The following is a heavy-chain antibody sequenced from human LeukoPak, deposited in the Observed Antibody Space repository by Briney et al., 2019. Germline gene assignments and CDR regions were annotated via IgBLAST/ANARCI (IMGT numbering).Heavy chain of an antibody. V-gene: IGHV3-21*01. J-gene: IGHJ4*02. Sequence: EGSLRLSCAASGFTFSSYSMNWVRQAPGKGLEWVSSISSSSSYIYYADSVKGRFTISRDNAKNSLYLQMNSLRAEDTAVYYCARDEFGIAVAGVYYFDYWGQGTLVTVSS. D-gene: IGHD6-19*01. CDR1: GFTFSSYS. CDR3: ARDEFGIAVAGVYYFDY. CDR2: ISSSSSYI.